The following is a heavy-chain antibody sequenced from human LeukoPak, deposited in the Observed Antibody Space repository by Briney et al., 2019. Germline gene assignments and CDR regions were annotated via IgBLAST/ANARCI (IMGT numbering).Heavy chain of an antibody. D-gene: IGHD1-26*01. CDR2: ISGSGGST. V-gene: IGHV3-23*01. Sequence: GGSLRLSCAASGFTFSSYGMHWVRQAPGKGLEWVSAISGSGGSTYYADSVKGRFTISRDNSKNTLYLQMNSLRAEDTAVYYCAKDYVVGATRGDWFDPWGQGTLVTVSS. J-gene: IGHJ5*02. CDR3: AKDYVVGATRGDWFDP. CDR1: GFTFSSYG.